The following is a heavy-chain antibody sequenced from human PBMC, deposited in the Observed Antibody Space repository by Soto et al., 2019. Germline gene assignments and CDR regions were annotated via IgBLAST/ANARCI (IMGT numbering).Heavy chain of an antibody. V-gene: IGHV1-69*02. J-gene: IGHJ4*02. Sequence: SVKVSCKASGGTFSSYTISWVRQAPGQGLEWMGRIIPILGIANYAQKFQGRVTITADKSTSTAYMELSSLRSEDTAVYYCASPTNDYGDYVSLDYWGQGTLVTVSS. CDR2: IIPILGIA. CDR1: GGTFSSYT. CDR3: ASPTNDYGDYVSLDY. D-gene: IGHD4-17*01.